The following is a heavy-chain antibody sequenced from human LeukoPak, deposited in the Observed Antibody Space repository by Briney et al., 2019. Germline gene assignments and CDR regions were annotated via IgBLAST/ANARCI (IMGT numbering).Heavy chain of an antibody. CDR2: VSGSGGST. V-gene: IGHV3-23*01. D-gene: IGHD3-10*01. J-gene: IGHJ3*02. Sequence: GGSLRLSCAASGFAFNINAMSWVRQAPGKGLEWVSTVSGSGGSTYYADSVKGRFTISRDNSKNTLYLQMNSLRADDTAVYYCAKSRSPYDSRGRGAFDIWGQRTIVTVSS. CDR1: GFAFNINA. CDR3: AKSRSPYDSRGRGAFDI.